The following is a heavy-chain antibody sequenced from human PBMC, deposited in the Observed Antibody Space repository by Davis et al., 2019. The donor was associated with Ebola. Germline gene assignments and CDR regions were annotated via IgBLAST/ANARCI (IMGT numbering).Heavy chain of an antibody. D-gene: IGHD5-24*01. V-gene: IGHV6-1*01. CDR3: ARGWLRTGFDS. J-gene: IGHJ4*02. CDR1: GDIVSSGG. CDR2: TYYSSKWYN. Sequence: HSQTLSLTCAVSGDIVSSGGWNWIRQSPSRGLEWLGRTYYSSKWYNDYAVSVKSRITINPDTSKNQFSLQLNSVTPEDTAVYYCARGWLRTGFDSWGQGAPVTVSS.